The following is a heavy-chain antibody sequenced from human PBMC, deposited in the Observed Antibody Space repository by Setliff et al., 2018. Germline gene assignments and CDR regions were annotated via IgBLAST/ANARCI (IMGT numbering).Heavy chain of an antibody. D-gene: IGHD5-18*01. J-gene: IGHJ6*03. CDR2: IYRDGNT. V-gene: IGHV4-38-2*02. Sequence: KPSETLSLTCAVSGYSINSGHYWGWIRQSPGKGLEWIGSIYRDGNTYYNPSLRSRVTISVDTSKNQFSLNLSSVTAADTAVYYCARDGYGDDWNTFVDVYYYYMDVWGKGTTVTVSS. CDR1: GYSINSGHY. CDR3: ARDGYGDDWNTFVDVYYYYMDV.